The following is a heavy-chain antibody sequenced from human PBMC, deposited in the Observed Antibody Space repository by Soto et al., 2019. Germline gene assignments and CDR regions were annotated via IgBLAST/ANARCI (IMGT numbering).Heavy chain of an antibody. D-gene: IGHD3-10*01. CDR2: IYSGGST. CDR3: ARVQYYYGSGSYYNSLHFDY. J-gene: IGHJ4*02. Sequence: GGSLRLSCAASGFTVSSNYMSWVRQAPGKWLEWVSVIYSGGSTYYADSVKGRFTISRDNSKNTLYLQMNSLRAEDTAVYYCARVQYYYGSGSYYNSLHFDYWGQGXLVTVYS. V-gene: IGHV3-53*01. CDR1: GFTVSSNY.